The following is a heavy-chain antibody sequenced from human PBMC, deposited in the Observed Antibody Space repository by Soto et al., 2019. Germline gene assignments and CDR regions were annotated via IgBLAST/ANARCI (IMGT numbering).Heavy chain of an antibody. V-gene: IGHV3-33*01. J-gene: IGHJ3*02. CDR1: GFTFSTYG. Sequence: QVQLVESGGGVVQPGRSLRLSCAASGFTFSTYGMHWVRQAPGKGLEWVALIWYDGSKKYYADSVKGRFTISRDNSQNTLLVQMNSLRAEDTAVYYCARGSQGDAFDIWGQGTMVTVSS. CDR2: IWYDGSKK. CDR3: ARGSQGDAFDI.